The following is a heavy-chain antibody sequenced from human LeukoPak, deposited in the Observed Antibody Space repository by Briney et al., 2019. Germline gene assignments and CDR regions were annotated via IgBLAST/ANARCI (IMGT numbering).Heavy chain of an antibody. CDR1: GFTFSSYA. CDR2: ISGSGGST. CDR3: AKVSHGGIVVVPAAIDY. D-gene: IGHD2-2*01. Sequence: GGSLRLSCAASGFTFSSYAMSWVRQAPGKGLEWVSAISGSGGSTYYADSVKGRFTISRDNSKNTLYLQMNSLRAEDTAVYYCAKVSHGGIVVVPAAIDYWGQGTLVTVSS. J-gene: IGHJ4*02. V-gene: IGHV3-23*01.